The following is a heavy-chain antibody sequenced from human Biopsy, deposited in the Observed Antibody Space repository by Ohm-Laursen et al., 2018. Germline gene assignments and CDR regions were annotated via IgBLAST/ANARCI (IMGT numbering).Heavy chain of an antibody. V-gene: IGHV1-8*01. CDR1: GYSFSTYD. CDR3: ARGYSRRVSIFEASIYWFDT. Sequence: SVKVSCKSSGYSFSTYDVNWVRQARGQGLEWMGWMIPSSGKTGYAQRFQGRVTLTMNTSISTAYMELSGLRSEDKAVYFCARGYSRRVSIFEASIYWFDTWGQGTLVTVSS. D-gene: IGHD6-6*01. J-gene: IGHJ5*02. CDR2: MIPSSGKT.